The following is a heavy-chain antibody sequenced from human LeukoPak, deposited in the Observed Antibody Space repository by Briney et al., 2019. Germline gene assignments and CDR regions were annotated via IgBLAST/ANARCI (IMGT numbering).Heavy chain of an antibody. V-gene: IGHV3-21*01. CDR2: ISSSSSYI. CDR1: GFTFSSYS. Sequence: GGSLRLSCAASGFTFSSYSMNWVRQAPGKGLEWVSSISSSSSYIYYADSVKGRFTISRDNAKNSLYLQMNSLRAEDTAVYYCARDRIVVVPAANYYYYGMDVWGQGTTVTVSS. J-gene: IGHJ6*02. CDR3: ARDRIVVVPAANYYYYGMDV. D-gene: IGHD2-2*01.